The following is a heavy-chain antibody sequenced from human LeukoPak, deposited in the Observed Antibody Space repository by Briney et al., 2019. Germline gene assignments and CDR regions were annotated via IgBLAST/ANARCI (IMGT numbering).Heavy chain of an antibody. V-gene: IGHV4-34*01. CDR3: ARFIPGSPPISRGWYGGYDY. CDR2: INHSGST. CDR1: GGSFSGYY. D-gene: IGHD6-19*01. Sequence: SETLSLTCAVYGGSFSGYYWSWIRQPPGKGLEWIGEINHSGSTNYNPSLKSRVTISVDTSKNQFSLKLSSVTAADTAVYYCARFIPGSPPISRGWYGGYDYWGQGTLVTVSS. J-gene: IGHJ4*02.